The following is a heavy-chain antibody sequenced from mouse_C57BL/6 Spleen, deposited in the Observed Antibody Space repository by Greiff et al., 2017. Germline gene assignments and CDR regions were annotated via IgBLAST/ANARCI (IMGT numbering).Heavy chain of an antibody. V-gene: IGHV5-12*01. CDR3: ARRNADYARDY. Sequence: EVKLMESGGGLVQPGGSLKLSCAASGFTFSDYYMYWVRQTPEKRLEWVAYISNGGGSTYYPDTVKGRFTISRDNAKNTLYLQMSRLKSEDTAMYYCARRNADYARDYWGQGTSDTVSS. J-gene: IGHJ4*01. CDR2: ISNGGGST. CDR1: GFTFSDYY.